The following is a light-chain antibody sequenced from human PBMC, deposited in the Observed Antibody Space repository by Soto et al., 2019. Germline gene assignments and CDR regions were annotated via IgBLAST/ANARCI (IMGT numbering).Light chain of an antibody. V-gene: IGLV2-14*01. Sequence: QSVLTQPASVSGSPGQSITISCTGTSTDVGGYKYVSWYQQHPGKAPKFMIYDVTSRPSGISNRFSGSKSGNTAFLIISGLQAEDEDDYYCLSYTSSDTYVFGTGTKLTVL. J-gene: IGLJ1*01. CDR2: DVT. CDR1: STDVGGYKY. CDR3: LSYTSSDTYV.